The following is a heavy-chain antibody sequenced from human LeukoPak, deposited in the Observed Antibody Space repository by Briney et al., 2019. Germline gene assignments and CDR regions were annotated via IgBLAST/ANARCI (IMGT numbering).Heavy chain of an antibody. J-gene: IGHJ4*02. Sequence: PGRSLGLSCAASGFTFDDYAMHWVRQAPGKGQEWVSGISWNSGSIGYADSVKGRFTISRDSAKNSLYLQMNSLRAEDMALYYCAKDHLAAAAGTLVYWGQGTLVTVSS. V-gene: IGHV3-9*03. CDR2: ISWNSGSI. CDR1: GFTFDDYA. D-gene: IGHD6-13*01. CDR3: AKDHLAAAAGTLVY.